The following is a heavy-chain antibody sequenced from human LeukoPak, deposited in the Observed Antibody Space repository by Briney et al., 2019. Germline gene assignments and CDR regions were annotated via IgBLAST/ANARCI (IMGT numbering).Heavy chain of an antibody. CDR1: GGSISSYY. V-gene: IGHV4-59*08. J-gene: IGHJ6*02. CDR3: ARRGYSYGGHHYYGMDV. CDR2: IYYSGST. D-gene: IGHD5-18*01. Sequence: SETLSLTCTVSGGSISSYYWSWIRQPPGKGLEWIGYIYYSGSTNYNPSLKSRVTISVDTSKNQFSLKLSSVTAADTAMYYCARRGYSYGGHHYYGMDVWGQGTTVTVS.